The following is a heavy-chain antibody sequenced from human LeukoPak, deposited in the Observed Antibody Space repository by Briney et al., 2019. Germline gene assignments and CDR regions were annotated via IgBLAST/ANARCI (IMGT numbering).Heavy chain of an antibody. CDR3: ARDGGSSGCPEGWFDY. CDR1: GGSFSGYY. CDR2: INHSGST. V-gene: IGHV4-34*01. Sequence: SETLSLTCAVYGGSFSGYYWSWIRQPPGKGLEWIGEINHSGSTYYNPSLKSRVTISVDTSKNQFSLKLSSVTAADTAVYYCARDGGSSGCPEGWFDYWGQGTLVTVSS. J-gene: IGHJ4*02. D-gene: IGHD3-16*01.